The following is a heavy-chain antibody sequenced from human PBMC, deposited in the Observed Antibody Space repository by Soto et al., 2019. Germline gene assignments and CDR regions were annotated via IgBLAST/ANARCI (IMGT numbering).Heavy chain of an antibody. CDR2: IYHSGST. V-gene: IGHV4-30-2*01. CDR3: ARLKVSGYVDY. J-gene: IGHJ4*02. CDR1: GGSISSGGYS. Sequence: PSETLSLTCGVSGGSISSGGYSWSWIRQPPGKGLEWIGYIYHSGSTYYNPSLKSRVTISVDRSKNQFSLKLSSVTAADTAVYYCARLKVSGYVDYWGQGTLVTVSS. D-gene: IGHD1-26*01.